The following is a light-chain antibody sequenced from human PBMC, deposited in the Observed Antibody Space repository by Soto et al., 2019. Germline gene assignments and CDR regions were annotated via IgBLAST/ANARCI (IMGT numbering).Light chain of an antibody. CDR3: QQRNNWPIT. V-gene: IGKV3-11*01. CDR2: DAS. J-gene: IGKJ5*01. Sequence: EIVFTQAPTTLSLSPGERGTPSFRASQSVSSYLAWYQQKPGQAPRLLIYDASNRATGIPVRFSGSGSGTDFTLTISSLEPEDFALYYCQQRNNWPITFGQGTRLEIK. CDR1: QSVSSY.